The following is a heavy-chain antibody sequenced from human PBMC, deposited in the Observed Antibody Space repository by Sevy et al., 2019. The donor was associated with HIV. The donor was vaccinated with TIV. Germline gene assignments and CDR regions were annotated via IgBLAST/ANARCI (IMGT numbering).Heavy chain of an antibody. D-gene: IGHD2-2*01. J-gene: IGHJ4*02. Sequence: GGSLILSCAASGFTVSSNYMIWVRQAPGKGLEWVSIIYSGGNTYYADSVKGRFTISRDNSKNTLYLQMNSLRAEDTAVYYCARGVCITTSCYLFDYWGQGTLVTVSS. CDR1: GFTVSSNY. CDR2: IYSGGNT. CDR3: ARGVCITTSCYLFDY. V-gene: IGHV3-53*01.